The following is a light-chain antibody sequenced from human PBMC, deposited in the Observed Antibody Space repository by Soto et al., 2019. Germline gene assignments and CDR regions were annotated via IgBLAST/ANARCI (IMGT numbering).Light chain of an antibody. CDR1: QSIVTY. J-gene: IGKJ3*01. Sequence: DIQMTQSPSSLSASVGDRVTITCRASQSIVTYLNWYQHKPGQAPSLLIYDASKSHFGVPSRFSGSGSGTDFTFTISSLQPEDNATYYCQQYENRPYTFGPGTKVDVK. CDR3: QQYENRPYT. V-gene: IGKV1-33*01. CDR2: DAS.